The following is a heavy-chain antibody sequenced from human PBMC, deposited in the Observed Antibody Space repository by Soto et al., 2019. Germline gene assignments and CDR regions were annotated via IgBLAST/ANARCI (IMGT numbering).Heavy chain of an antibody. D-gene: IGHD1-7*01. CDR2: MYHSGST. V-gene: IGHV4-38-2*02. Sequence: SETLSLTCTVSGYSISSGYYWGWIRQPPGKGLEWIGSMYHSGSTYYNPSLKTRATVSGDTSKNQFSLKLSSVTAADTAVYYCARAKTVAGTTGWFDPWGQGTLVTVSS. J-gene: IGHJ5*02. CDR3: ARAKTVAGTTGWFDP. CDR1: GYSISSGYY.